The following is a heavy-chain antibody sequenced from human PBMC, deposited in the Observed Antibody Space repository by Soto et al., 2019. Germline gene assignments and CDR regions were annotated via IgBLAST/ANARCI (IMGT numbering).Heavy chain of an antibody. CDR2: IDWDDDK. D-gene: IGHD6-13*01. J-gene: IGHJ5*02. Sequence: SGPTLVNPTQTLTLTCTFSGFSLSTSGMCVSWIRQPPGKALEWLARIDWDDDKYYSTSLKTRLTISKDTSKNQVVLTMTNMDPVDTATYYCARIRIAAAGTSVSSNWFDPWGQGTLVTVSS. CDR3: ARIRIAAAGTSVSSNWFDP. CDR1: GFSLSTSGMC. V-gene: IGHV2-70*11.